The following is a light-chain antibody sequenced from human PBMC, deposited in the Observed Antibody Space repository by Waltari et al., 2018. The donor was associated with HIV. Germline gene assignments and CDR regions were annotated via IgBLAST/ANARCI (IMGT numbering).Light chain of an antibody. CDR3: QQYNTNLGT. J-gene: IGKJ1*01. Sequence: DIQMTQSPSHVSGSVGDRVTITCRASKRLVTWLAWYQQKPGKAPKRLISKASSLETGVPSRFSGSGSATEFTLTISSLQPDDFATYDCQQYNTNLGTFGQGTKVEIE. CDR2: KAS. CDR1: KRLVTW. V-gene: IGKV1-5*03.